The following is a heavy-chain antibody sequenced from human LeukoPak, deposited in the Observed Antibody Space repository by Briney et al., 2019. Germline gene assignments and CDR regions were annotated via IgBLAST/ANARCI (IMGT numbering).Heavy chain of an antibody. D-gene: IGHD3-22*01. CDR3: ARGDSSGYYTFDY. CDR2: IYHSGST. V-gene: IGHV4-4*02. J-gene: IGHJ4*02. CDR1: GGSISSSNW. Sequence: KPSETLSLTCAVSGGSISSSNWWSWVRQPPGKGLEWIGEIYHSGSTNYNPSLKSRVTISVDKSKNQFSLKLSSVTAADTAVYYCARGDSSGYYTFDYWGQGTLVTVSS.